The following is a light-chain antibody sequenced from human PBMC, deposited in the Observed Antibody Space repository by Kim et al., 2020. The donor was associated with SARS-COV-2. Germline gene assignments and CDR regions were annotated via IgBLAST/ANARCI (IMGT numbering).Light chain of an antibody. Sequence: QSVLTQPPSASGTPGQRVTISCSGTRYNVGSNTVKWYQQVPGTAPKLLIFNDNQRPSGVPDRFSASKSVTSASLAISALQSDDEADYYCAVWDDSLTGHVVFGGGTKVTVL. J-gene: IGLJ2*01. CDR1: RYNVGSNT. CDR3: AVWDDSLTGHVV. CDR2: NDN. V-gene: IGLV1-44*01.